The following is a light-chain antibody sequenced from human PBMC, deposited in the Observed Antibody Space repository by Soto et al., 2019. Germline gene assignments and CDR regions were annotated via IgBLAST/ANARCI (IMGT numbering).Light chain of an antibody. CDR2: WAS. CDR1: QSVLYSSNNKNY. V-gene: IGKV4-1*01. J-gene: IGKJ1*01. CDR3: QQYYSTPWT. Sequence: DIVMTQSPDSLAVSLGERATINCKSSQSVLYSSNNKNYLAWYQQKPGQPPKLLIYWASTRESGVPDRFSGSGSGTDFTLTLSSRQAEDVAVYYCQQYYSTPWTFGQGTKVEIK.